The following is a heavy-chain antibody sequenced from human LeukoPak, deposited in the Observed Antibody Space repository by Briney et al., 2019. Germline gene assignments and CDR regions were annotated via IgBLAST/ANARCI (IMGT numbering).Heavy chain of an antibody. Sequence: SQTLSLTCTVSGGSISSGSYYWSWIRQPAGKGLEWIGRIYTSGSTNYNPSLKSRVTISVGTSKNQFSLKLSSVTAADTAVYYCARELPYCGGDCYSGWFDPWGQGTLVTVSS. CDR1: GGSISSGSYY. D-gene: IGHD2-21*02. CDR3: ARELPYCGGDCYSGWFDP. V-gene: IGHV4-61*02. J-gene: IGHJ5*02. CDR2: IYTSGST.